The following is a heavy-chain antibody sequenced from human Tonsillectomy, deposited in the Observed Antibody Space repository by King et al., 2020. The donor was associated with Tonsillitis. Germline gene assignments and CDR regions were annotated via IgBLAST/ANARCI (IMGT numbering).Heavy chain of an antibody. CDR1: GYSFTSYW. CDR2: IYPGDPYT. D-gene: IGHD2-2*01. CDR3: SRTLVLKAFDI. Sequence: VQLVESGAEVKKPGESLKISCKGSGYSFTSYWIGWVRQMPGKGLEWMGTIYPGDPYTRYSPSFQGKVTISADKSISTASLQWSSLKASDTAMYYWSRTLVLKAFDIWGQGTMVTVSS. V-gene: IGHV5-51*03. J-gene: IGHJ3*02.